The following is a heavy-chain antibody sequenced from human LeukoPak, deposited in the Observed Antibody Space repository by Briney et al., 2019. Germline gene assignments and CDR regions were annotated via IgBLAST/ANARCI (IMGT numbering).Heavy chain of an antibody. CDR3: ARVGDHFHWNLDL. V-gene: IGHV3-53*01. D-gene: IGHD5-24*01. J-gene: IGHJ2*01. Sequence: GGSLRLSCAASGFTVGTKYMNWVRRAPGKGLEWVSIIYSGGTTYYADSVKGRFTISRDTSKNTLSLQMNSLRAEDTAVYFCARVGDHFHWNLDLWGRGTLVTVSS. CDR2: IYSGGTT. CDR1: GFTVGTKY.